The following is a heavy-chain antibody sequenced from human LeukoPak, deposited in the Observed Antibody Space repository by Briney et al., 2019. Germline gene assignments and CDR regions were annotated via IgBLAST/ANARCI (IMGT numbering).Heavy chain of an antibody. CDR2: IEGDGSTK. Sequence: GGSLRLSCAASGFTFSSSWMTWVRQAPGKGLEWVANIEGDGSTKNYVDSVKGRFTISRDNSKNSLYLQMNSLRVGDTAVYYCAREGSSSSGGYAFDIWGQGTMVTVSS. CDR3: AREGSSSSGGYAFDI. J-gene: IGHJ3*02. CDR1: GFTFSSSW. V-gene: IGHV3-7*05. D-gene: IGHD6-6*01.